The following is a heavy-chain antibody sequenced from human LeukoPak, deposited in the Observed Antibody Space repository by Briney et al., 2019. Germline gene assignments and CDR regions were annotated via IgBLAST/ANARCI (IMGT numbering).Heavy chain of an antibody. Sequence: SETLPLTCSVSGGSISSYHWNWIRRPPGKGLEWIGYIYYSGYTTYSPSLRSRVTISVDTSKNQFSLKLSSVTAADTAVYYCARETSQKGAHYMDVWGKGTTITISS. CDR2: IYYSGYT. J-gene: IGHJ6*03. V-gene: IGHV4-59*01. CDR1: GGSISSYH. D-gene: IGHD3-16*01. CDR3: ARETSQKGAHYMDV.